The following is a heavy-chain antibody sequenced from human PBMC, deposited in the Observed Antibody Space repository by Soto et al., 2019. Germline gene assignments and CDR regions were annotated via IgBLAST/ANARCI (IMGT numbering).Heavy chain of an antibody. V-gene: IGHV3-15*07. Sequence: GGSLRLSCAASGFTFSNAWMNWVRQAPGKGLEWVGRIKSKTDGGTTDYAAPVKGRFTISRDDSKNTLYLQMNSLKTEDTAVYYCTTVGVGSGWKPYYYYGMDVWGQGTTVTVSS. CDR3: TTVGVGSGWKPYYYYGMDV. CDR1: GFTFSNAW. D-gene: IGHD6-19*01. J-gene: IGHJ6*02. CDR2: IKSKTDGGTT.